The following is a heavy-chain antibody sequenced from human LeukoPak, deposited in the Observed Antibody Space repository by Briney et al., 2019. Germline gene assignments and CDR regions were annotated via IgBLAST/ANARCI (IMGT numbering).Heavy chain of an antibody. Sequence: GGSLRLSCAASGFTFSSYWMHWVRQAPGKGLGWVSRINSDGSSTSYADSVKGRFTISRDNAKNTLYLQMNSLRAEDTAVYYCARQQDTAMATYYFDYWGQGTLVTVSS. D-gene: IGHD5-18*01. V-gene: IGHV3-74*01. CDR2: INSDGSST. CDR1: GFTFSSYW. CDR3: ARQQDTAMATYYFDY. J-gene: IGHJ4*02.